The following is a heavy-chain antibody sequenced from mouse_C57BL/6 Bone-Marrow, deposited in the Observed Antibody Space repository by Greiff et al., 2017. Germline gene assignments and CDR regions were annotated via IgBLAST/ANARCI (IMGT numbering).Heavy chain of an antibody. J-gene: IGHJ4*01. CDR1: GYTFTSYT. Sequence: QVQLQQSGAELARPGASVKMSCKASGYTFTSYTMHWVKQRPGQGLEWIGYINPSSGYTKYNQKFKDKATLTADKSSSTAYMQLSSLTSEDSAVYYCARPSTEDYYAMDYWGQGTSVTVSS. CDR2: INPSSGYT. CDR3: ARPSTEDYYAMDY. V-gene: IGHV1-4*01.